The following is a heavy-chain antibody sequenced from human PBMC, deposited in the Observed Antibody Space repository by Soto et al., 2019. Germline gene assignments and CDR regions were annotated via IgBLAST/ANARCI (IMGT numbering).Heavy chain of an antibody. V-gene: IGHV3-9*01. J-gene: IGHJ4*02. CDR2: ISWNSGNI. CDR1: GFTFDDYA. Sequence: EVQLEESGGALVQPGRSLRLSCAASGFTFDDYAMHWVRQVLGKGLEWVSSISWNSGNIGYADSVKGRFTTSRDNAKNSLSLQMNSLSPEDTALYYCVRSKGGYSYGTPFDYWGQGTLVTVSS. D-gene: IGHD5-18*01. CDR3: VRSKGGYSYGTPFDY.